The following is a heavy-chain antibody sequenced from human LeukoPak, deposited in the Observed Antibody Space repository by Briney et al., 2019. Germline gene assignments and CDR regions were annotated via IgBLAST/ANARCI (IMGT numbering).Heavy chain of an antibody. Sequence: PGRSLRLSCAASGFTFSSYGMHWVRQAPGKGLEWVAVISYDGSNKYYADSVKGRFTISRDNSKNTLYLQMNSLRAEDTAIYYCAKPEGSDYYYPPSDAFDIWDQGTMVTVSS. V-gene: IGHV3-30*18. CDR2: ISYDGSNK. CDR3: AKPEGSDYYYPPSDAFDI. D-gene: IGHD4-17*01. J-gene: IGHJ3*02. CDR1: GFTFSSYG.